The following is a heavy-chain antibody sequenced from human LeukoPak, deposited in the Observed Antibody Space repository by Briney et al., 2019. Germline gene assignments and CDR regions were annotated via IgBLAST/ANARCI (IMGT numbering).Heavy chain of an antibody. J-gene: IGHJ4*02. CDR3: ARLRVYSSSYYFDY. Sequence: SETLSLTCTVSGGSISSYYWSWIRQAPGKGLEWVAYIYYTGSTSYNASLKSRVTISVDTSKNQFSLKLSSVTAADTAVYYCARLRVYSSSYYFDYWGQGTLVTVSS. CDR2: IYYTGST. V-gene: IGHV4-59*08. D-gene: IGHD6-6*01. CDR1: GGSISSYY.